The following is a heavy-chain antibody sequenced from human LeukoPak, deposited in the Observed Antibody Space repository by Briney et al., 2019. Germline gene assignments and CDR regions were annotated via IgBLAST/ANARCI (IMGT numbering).Heavy chain of an antibody. CDR1: GGSISSYY. CDR2: IYTSRST. Sequence: SETLSLTCTVSGGSISSYYWSWIRQPAGKGLEWIGRIYTSRSTNYNPSLKSRVTMSVDTSKNQFSLKLSSVTAADTAVYYCAAGNWGSVSDLDYYYYGMDVWGQGTTVTVSS. V-gene: IGHV4-4*07. J-gene: IGHJ6*02. D-gene: IGHD3-16*01. CDR3: AAGNWGSVSDLDYYYYGMDV.